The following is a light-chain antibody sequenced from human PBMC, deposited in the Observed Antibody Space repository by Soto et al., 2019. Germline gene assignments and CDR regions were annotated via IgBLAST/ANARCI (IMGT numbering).Light chain of an antibody. CDR2: EVS. CDR1: SSDVGSYKY. Sequence: QSVLTQPPSASGSPGQSVTISCTGTSSDVGSYKYVSWYQEHPGKAPKLMIYEVSRRPSGVPDRFSGSKSGNTASLTVSGLQAEDEADYYRSSYAASNNVIFGGGTKVTVL. V-gene: IGLV2-8*01. J-gene: IGLJ2*01. CDR3: SSYAASNNVI.